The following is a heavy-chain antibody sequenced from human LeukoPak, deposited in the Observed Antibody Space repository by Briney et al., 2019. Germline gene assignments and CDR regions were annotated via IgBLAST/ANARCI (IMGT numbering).Heavy chain of an antibody. CDR1: GYTLTELS. D-gene: IGHD3-3*01. V-gene: IGHV1-24*01. CDR2: FDPEDGET. Sequence: ASVKVSCKVSGYTLTELSMHWVRQAPGKGLEWMGGFDPEDGETIYAQKFQGRVTTTEDTSTDTAYMELSSLRSEDTAVYYCATGRGYDFWSDLDYWGQGTLVTVSS. CDR3: ATGRGYDFWSDLDY. J-gene: IGHJ4*02.